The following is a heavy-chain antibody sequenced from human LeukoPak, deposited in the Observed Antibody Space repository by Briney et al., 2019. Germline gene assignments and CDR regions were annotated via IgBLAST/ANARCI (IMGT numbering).Heavy chain of an antibody. CDR1: GGSISSYY. D-gene: IGHD3-22*01. V-gene: IGHV4-59*01. CDR3: ARGPEYYYDSSGYYQH. Sequence: SETLSLTCTVSGGSISSYYWSWIRQPPGKGLEWIGYIYYSGSTNYNPSLKSRVTISVGTSKNQFSLKLSSVTAADTAVYYCARGPEYYYDSSGYYQHWGQGTLVTVSS. CDR2: IYYSGST. J-gene: IGHJ1*01.